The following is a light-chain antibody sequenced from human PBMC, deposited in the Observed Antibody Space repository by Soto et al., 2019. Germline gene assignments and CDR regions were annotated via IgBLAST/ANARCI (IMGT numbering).Light chain of an antibody. Sequence: QSVLTQPPSVSGAPGQRVTISCTGSSSNIGAGYDVHWYQQLPGTAPKLLIYGNSNRPSGVPDRFSGSKSGTSASLAITGLQAEDEADYYCQSYDSSRSGYVLGTGTKLTVL. CDR2: GNS. J-gene: IGLJ1*01. CDR1: SSNIGAGYD. V-gene: IGLV1-40*01. CDR3: QSYDSSRSGYV.